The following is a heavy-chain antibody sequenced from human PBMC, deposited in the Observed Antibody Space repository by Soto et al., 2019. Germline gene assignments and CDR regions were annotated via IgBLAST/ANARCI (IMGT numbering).Heavy chain of an antibody. CDR2: VNPSGGST. CDR1: GYTFTSYY. J-gene: IGHJ6*02. V-gene: IGHV1-46*01. D-gene: IGHD4-4*01. CDR3: ARTIISTRTYYSYFGMDV. Sequence: ASVKVSCKASGYTFTSYYMHWVRQAPGQGLEWMGIVNPSGGSTSYAQKFQGRVTMTRDTSTNTVYMELSSLRSEDTAVYYCARTIISTRTYYSYFGMDVWCQRPTVTVSS.